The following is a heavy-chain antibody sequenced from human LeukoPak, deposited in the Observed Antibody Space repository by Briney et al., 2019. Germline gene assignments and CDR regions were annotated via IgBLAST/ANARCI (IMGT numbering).Heavy chain of an antibody. Sequence: PGGSLRLSCAASGFTFSSYWMHWVRQAPGKGLVWVSRINSDGSSTSYADSVKGRFTISRDNAKNTLYLQMNSLRAEGTAVYYCARVYSSSAEHDYWGQGTLVTVSS. CDR1: GFTFSSYW. CDR2: INSDGSST. V-gene: IGHV3-74*01. CDR3: ARVYSSSAEHDY. J-gene: IGHJ4*02. D-gene: IGHD6-6*01.